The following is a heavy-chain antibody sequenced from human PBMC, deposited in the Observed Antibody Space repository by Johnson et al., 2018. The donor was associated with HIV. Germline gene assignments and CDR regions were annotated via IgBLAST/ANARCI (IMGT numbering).Heavy chain of an antibody. Sequence: QEQLVESGGGVVQPGGSLRLSCAASGFTFSSYGMHWVRQAPGKGLEWVAFIRYDGSNKYYADSVKGRFTISRDNSKNTLYLKMNSLRAEDTAVYYCAKVGGRHDYGDYLGAFDIWGQGTMVTVSS. D-gene: IGHD4-17*01. V-gene: IGHV3-30*02. CDR1: GFTFSSYG. CDR3: AKVGGRHDYGDYLGAFDI. J-gene: IGHJ3*02. CDR2: IRYDGSNK.